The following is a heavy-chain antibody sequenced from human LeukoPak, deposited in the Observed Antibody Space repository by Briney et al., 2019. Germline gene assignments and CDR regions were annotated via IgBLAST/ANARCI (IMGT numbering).Heavy chain of an antibody. V-gene: IGHV2-5*01. CDR2: IYWNDDK. Sequence: KESGPTLVKPTQTLTLTCTFSGFSLSTSGVGVGWIRQPPGKALEWLALIYWNDDKRYSPFLKSRVTIAKDTSKNQVVLTMTNMDPVDTATYYCAVRGYSSSSGSNWFDPWGQGTLVTVSS. J-gene: IGHJ5*02. CDR1: GFSLSTSGVG. CDR3: AVRGYSSSSGSNWFDP. D-gene: IGHD6-6*01.